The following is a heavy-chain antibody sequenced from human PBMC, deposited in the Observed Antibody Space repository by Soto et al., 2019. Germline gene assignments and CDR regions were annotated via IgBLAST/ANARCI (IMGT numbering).Heavy chain of an antibody. V-gene: IGHV1-2*04. CDR3: ARGNGEGLKRLDV. D-gene: IGHD7-27*01. J-gene: IGHJ6*02. CDR2: INPNSGGT. Sequence: ASVKVSCKASGYTFTGYYMHWVRQAPGQGLEWMGWINPNSGGTNYAQKFQGWVTMTRDTSISTAYMELSRLRADDTAVYYCARGNGEGLKRLDVWGQGTTVTVSS. CDR1: GYTFTGYY.